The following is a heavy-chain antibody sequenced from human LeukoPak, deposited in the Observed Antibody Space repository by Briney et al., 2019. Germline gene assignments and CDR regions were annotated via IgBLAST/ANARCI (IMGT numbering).Heavy chain of an antibody. V-gene: IGHV3-30*18. Sequence: GGSLRLSCAAFGFTFSSYGMHWVRQAPGKGLEWVAVISYDGSNKYYADSVKGRFTISRDNSKNTLYLQMNSLRAEDTAVYYCAKDRVRGAQEYYFDYWGQGTLVTVSS. CDR3: AKDRVRGAQEYYFDY. CDR2: ISYDGSNK. CDR1: GFTFSSYG. J-gene: IGHJ4*02. D-gene: IGHD3-10*01.